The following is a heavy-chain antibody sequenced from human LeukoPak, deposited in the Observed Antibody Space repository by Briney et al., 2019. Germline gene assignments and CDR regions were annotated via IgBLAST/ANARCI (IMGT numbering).Heavy chain of an antibody. CDR1: GFTFSSYG. D-gene: IGHD3-10*01. J-gene: IGHJ4*02. CDR2: IRYDGSNK. Sequence: GGSLRLSCAASGFTFSSYGMHWVRQAPGKGLEWVAFIRYDGSNKYYADSVKGRFTISRDNSKNTLYLQMNSLRAEDTAVYYCAKDHQLVRGVIMSYWGQGTLVTVSS. V-gene: IGHV3-30*02. CDR3: AKDHQLVRGVIMSY.